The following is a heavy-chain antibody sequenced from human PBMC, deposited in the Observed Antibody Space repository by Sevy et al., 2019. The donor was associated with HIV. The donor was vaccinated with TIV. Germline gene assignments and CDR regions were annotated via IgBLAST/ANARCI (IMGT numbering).Heavy chain of an antibody. CDR1: GFTFRSYS. D-gene: IGHD2-2*01. CDR3: ARVGGCSSTSCFAYWFDP. V-gene: IGHV3-21*04. CDR2: ISSSSSYI. J-gene: IGHJ5*02. Sequence: GGSLRLSCVASGFTFRSYSMNWVRQAPGKGLEWVSSISSSSSYIYYAESVKGRFTISRDNARNSLYLQMNSLRAEDTAVYYCARVGGCSSTSCFAYWFDPWGQGTLVTVSS.